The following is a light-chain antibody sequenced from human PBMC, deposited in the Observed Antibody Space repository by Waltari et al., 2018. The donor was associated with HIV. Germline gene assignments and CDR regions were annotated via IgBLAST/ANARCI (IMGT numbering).Light chain of an antibody. Sequence: SYELTQPPSVSSSPGQPARLTCPGDALPNQYADWYQQKPGQAPVLVIYKDTERPSGIPERFSGSSSGTTVTLTISGVQAEDEADYYCQSPDSSGPWVFGGGTKLTVL. CDR1: ALPNQY. CDR3: QSPDSSGPWV. V-gene: IGLV3-25*03. CDR2: KDT. J-gene: IGLJ3*02.